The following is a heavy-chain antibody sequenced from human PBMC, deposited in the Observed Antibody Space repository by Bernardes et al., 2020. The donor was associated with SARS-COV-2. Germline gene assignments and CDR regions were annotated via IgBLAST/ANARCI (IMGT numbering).Heavy chain of an antibody. CDR3: AKDFLAAGYYYYGMDV. Sequence: GGSLRLSCAASGFTFSSYAMSWVRQAPGKGLEWVSAISGSGGSTYYADSVKGRFTISRDNSKNTLYLQMNSLRAEDTAVYYCAKDFLAAGYYYYGMDVWGQGTTVTVSS. CDR1: GFTFSSYA. D-gene: IGHD6-13*01. J-gene: IGHJ6*02. CDR2: ISGSGGST. V-gene: IGHV3-23*01.